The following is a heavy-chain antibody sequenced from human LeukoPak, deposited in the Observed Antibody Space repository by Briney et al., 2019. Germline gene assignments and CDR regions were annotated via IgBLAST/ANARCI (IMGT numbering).Heavy chain of an antibody. CDR3: ARGEYSSSSAFDY. Sequence: EASVKVSCKASGYTFTGYDINWVRQATGQGLEWMGWMNPNSGNTGYAQKFQGRVTMTRNTSISTAYMELSSLRSEDTAVYYCARGEYSSSSAFDYWGQGTLVTVSS. CDR2: MNPNSGNT. V-gene: IGHV1-8*01. D-gene: IGHD6-6*01. CDR1: GYTFTGYD. J-gene: IGHJ4*02.